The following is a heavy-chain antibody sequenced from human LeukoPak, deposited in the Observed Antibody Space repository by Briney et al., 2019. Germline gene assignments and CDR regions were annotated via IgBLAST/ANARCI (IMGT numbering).Heavy chain of an antibody. J-gene: IGHJ4*02. V-gene: IGHV3-21*01. CDR1: GFTFSSYS. Sequence: GGSLRLSCAAPGFTFSSYSMNWVRQAPGKGLEWVSSISSSSSYIYYADSVKGRFTISRDNAKNSLYLQMNSLRAEDTAVYYCARPFPGGSGSYYIDYWGQGTLVTVSS. CDR2: ISSSSSYI. CDR3: ARPFPGGSGSYYIDY. D-gene: IGHD3-10*01.